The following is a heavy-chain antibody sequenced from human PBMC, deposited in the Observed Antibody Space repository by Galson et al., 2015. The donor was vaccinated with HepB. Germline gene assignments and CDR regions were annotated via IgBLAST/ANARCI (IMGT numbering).Heavy chain of an antibody. J-gene: IGHJ6*02. CDR3: ARGRRGVVTHYYYGMDV. CDR1: GLTFSSYP. D-gene: IGHD4-23*01. Sequence: SLRLYCAASGLTFSSYPMHRVRQAPGKGLEWVAVLSYDVSNKYYSDSVKSRFTISRDNSKNTLYLQMNSLRAEDTAVYYCARGRRGVVTHYYYGMDVWGQGTTVTVSS. CDR2: LSYDVSNK. V-gene: IGHV3-30-3*01.